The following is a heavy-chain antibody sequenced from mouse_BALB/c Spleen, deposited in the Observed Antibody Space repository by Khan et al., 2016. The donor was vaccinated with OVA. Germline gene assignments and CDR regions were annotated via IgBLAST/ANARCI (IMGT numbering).Heavy chain of an antibody. V-gene: IGHV1-54*01. CDR3: ARGVYGSLAY. J-gene: IGHJ3*01. Sequence: QVQLQQSGAELVRPGTSVKVSCKASGYAFNNYMLEWVKQRPGQGLEWIGVINPGSGGTNYNEKFKGKATLTEAKSSNTAYMQLSSLTSDDSAVYFCARGVYGSLAYWGQGTLVTVSA. D-gene: IGHD1-1*02. CDR1: GYAFNNYM. CDR2: INPGSGGT.